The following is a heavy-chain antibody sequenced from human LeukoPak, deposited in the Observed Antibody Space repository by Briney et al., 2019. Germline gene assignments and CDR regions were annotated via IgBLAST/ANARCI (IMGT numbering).Heavy chain of an antibody. CDR3: AKDSYSKGDF. Sequence: GGSLTLSCAASGFTFSYHWMTWVRQAPGKGLEWVANIKNDGAVKNYVDSVKGRFTISRDNAKNSLYLQVNSLRAEDTAVYYCAKDSYSKGDFWGQGLLVTVSS. V-gene: IGHV3-7*01. CDR1: GFTFSYHW. D-gene: IGHD6-13*01. CDR2: IKNDGAVK. J-gene: IGHJ4*02.